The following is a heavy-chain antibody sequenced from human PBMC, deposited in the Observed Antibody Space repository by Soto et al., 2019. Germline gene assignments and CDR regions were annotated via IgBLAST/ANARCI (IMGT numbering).Heavy chain of an antibody. J-gene: IGHJ5*02. Sequence: QLQLQESGPGLVKPSETLSLTCTVSGGSISSSSYYWGWIRQPPGKGLEWIGSIYYSGSTYYNPSLKSRVTISVDTSKNQFSLKLSSVTAADTAVYSCARVTLTGYYSAWGQGTLVTVSS. CDR3: ARVTLTGYYSA. CDR2: IYYSGST. CDR1: GGSISSSSYY. D-gene: IGHD3-9*01. V-gene: IGHV4-39*01.